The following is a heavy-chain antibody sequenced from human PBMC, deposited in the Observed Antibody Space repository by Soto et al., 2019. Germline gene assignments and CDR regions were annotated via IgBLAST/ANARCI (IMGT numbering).Heavy chain of an antibody. CDR3: ARDGKTTWSGYGMDV. Sequence: QVQLQESGPGLVKPSQTLSLTCTVSGGSISSGGYYWSWIRQHPGKGLEWIGYIYYSGSTYYNPSLKSRVTISVDKSKNQFSLKLSSLTAADTAVYYCARDGKTTWSGYGMDVWGQGTTVTVSS. J-gene: IGHJ6*02. CDR2: IYYSGST. V-gene: IGHV4-31*03. D-gene: IGHD3-3*01. CDR1: GGSISSGGYY.